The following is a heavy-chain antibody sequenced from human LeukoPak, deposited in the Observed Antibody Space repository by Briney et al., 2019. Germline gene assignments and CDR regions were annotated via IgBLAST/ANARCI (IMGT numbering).Heavy chain of an antibody. CDR3: GRDNYGSIDY. CDR1: GFTFNTYW. CDR2: MNADGSII. V-gene: IGHV3-74*01. J-gene: IGHJ4*02. D-gene: IGHD3-10*01. Sequence: PGGSLRLSCAASGFTFNTYWMIWVRQVPGKGLVHVSHMNADGSIINYADSVKGRFTISRDNAKSTLYLQMDSLRVEDTALYYCGRDNYGSIDYWGQGTLVTVSS.